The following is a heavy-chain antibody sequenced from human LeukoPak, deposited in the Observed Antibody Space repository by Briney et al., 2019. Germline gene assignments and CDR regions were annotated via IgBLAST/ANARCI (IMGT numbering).Heavy chain of an antibody. CDR2: INPSGGST. CDR3: ARELTRRLPGSYSYYFDY. CDR1: GYTFTSYY. J-gene: IGHJ4*02. Sequence: ASVKVSCKASGYTFTSYYMHWVRQAPGQGLEWMGIINPSGGSTSYAQKFQGRVTMTRDTPTSTVYMELSSLRSEDTAVYYCARELTRRLPGSYSYYFDYWGQGTLVTVSS. D-gene: IGHD3-10*01. V-gene: IGHV1-46*01.